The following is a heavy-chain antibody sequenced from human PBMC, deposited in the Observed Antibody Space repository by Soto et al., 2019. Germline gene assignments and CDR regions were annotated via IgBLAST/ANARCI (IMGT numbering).Heavy chain of an antibody. J-gene: IGHJ6*03. CDR3: AILKMAVAVPDYMDV. CDR2: ISSSGSTI. CDR1: GFTFSDYY. V-gene: IGHV3-11*01. Sequence: GGSLRLSCAASGFTFSDYYMSWIRQAPGKGLEWVSYISSSGSTIYYADSVKGRFTISRDNAKNSLYLQMNSLRAEDTAVYYCAILKMAVAVPDYMDVWGKGTTVTVSS. D-gene: IGHD6-19*01.